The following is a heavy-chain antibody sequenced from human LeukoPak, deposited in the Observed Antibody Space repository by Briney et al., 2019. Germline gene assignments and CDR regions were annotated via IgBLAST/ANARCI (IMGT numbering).Heavy chain of an antibody. CDR3: SSTDADADENY. CDR1: GFRFSSYW. Sequence: GGSLRLFCAGSGFRFSSYWVHWVRQAPGKGLVWVSRINSDGSTTHYADSVKGRFTLSRDNARNTLYLQMNSLKAEDTAVYYCSSTDADADENYWGQGTLVTVSS. V-gene: IGHV3-74*01. CDR2: INSDGSTT. J-gene: IGHJ4*02.